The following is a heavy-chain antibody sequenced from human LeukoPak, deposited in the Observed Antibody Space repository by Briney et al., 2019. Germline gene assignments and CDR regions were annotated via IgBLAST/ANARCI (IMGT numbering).Heavy chain of an antibody. V-gene: IGHV1-18*01. CDR3: AQMGAAAGDYYGMDV. CDR1: GYTFTSYG. D-gene: IGHD6-13*01. CDR2: ISAYNGNT. J-gene: IGHJ6*02. Sequence: ASVKVSCKASGYTFTSYGISWVRQAPGQGLEWMGWISAYNGNTNYAQKLQGRVTMTTDTSTSTAYMELRSLRSDDTAVYYCAQMGAAAGDYYGMDVWGQGTTVTVSS.